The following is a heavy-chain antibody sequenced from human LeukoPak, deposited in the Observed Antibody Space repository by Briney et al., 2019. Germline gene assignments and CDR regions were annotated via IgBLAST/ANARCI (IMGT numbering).Heavy chain of an antibody. J-gene: IGHJ6*02. D-gene: IGHD3-22*01. Sequence: PSETLSLTCTVSRGSISSYSWSWIRQPPGKGLEWIGYIYYSGSTNYNPSLKSRVTISIDTSKNQFSLKLSSVTAADTAVYYCARVPYDSSGYYLRGYGMDVWGQGSTVTVSS. CDR3: ARVPYDSSGYYLRGYGMDV. CDR2: IYYSGST. V-gene: IGHV4-59*01. CDR1: RGSISSYS.